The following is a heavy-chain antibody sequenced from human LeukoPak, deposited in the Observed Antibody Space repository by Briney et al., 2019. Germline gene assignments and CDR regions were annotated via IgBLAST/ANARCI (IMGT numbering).Heavy chain of an antibody. CDR2: IYTSGST. CDR1: GYSISSGYY. CDR3: ATEKRYFDWLFIDY. D-gene: IGHD3-9*01. J-gene: IGHJ4*02. Sequence: SETLSLTCTVSGYSISSGYYWGWIRQPPGKGLEWIGRIYTSGSTNYNPSLKSRVTMSVDTSKNQFSLKLSSVTAADTAVYYCATEKRYFDWLFIDYWGQGTLVTVSS. V-gene: IGHV4-38-2*02.